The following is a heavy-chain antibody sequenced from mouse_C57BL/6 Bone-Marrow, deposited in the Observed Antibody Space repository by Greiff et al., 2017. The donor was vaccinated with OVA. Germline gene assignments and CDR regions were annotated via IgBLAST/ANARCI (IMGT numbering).Heavy chain of an antibody. Sequence: QVQLKQPGAELVRPGSSVKLSCKASGYTFTSYWMHWVKQRPIQGLEWIGNIDPSDSETHYNQKFKDKATLTVDKSSSTAYMQLSSLTSEDSAVYYCAREVSTRAYAMDYWGQGTSVTVSS. D-gene: IGHD2-1*01. CDR3: AREVSTRAYAMDY. CDR2: IDPSDSET. J-gene: IGHJ4*01. V-gene: IGHV1-52*01. CDR1: GYTFTSYW.